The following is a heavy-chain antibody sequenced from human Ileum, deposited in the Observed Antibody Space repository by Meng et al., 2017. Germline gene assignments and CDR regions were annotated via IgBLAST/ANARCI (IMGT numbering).Heavy chain of an antibody. Sequence: QVEWGESGGGLVKPVGSLRLSCAASGITFSDYYMSWIRQAPGKGLEWVSYISNSGSNIYYVDSVKGRFTISRDNAKNSLYLQMNSLRAEDTAVYYCATLSYSSLGYWGQGTLVTVSS. CDR1: GITFSDYY. CDR2: ISNSGSNI. D-gene: IGHD1-26*01. V-gene: IGHV3-11*01. CDR3: ATLSYSSLGY. J-gene: IGHJ4*02.